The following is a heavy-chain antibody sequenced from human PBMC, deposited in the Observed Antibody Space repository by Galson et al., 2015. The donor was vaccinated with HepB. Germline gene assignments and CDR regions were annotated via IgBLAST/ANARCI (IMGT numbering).Heavy chain of an antibody. CDR1: GFTFSSYA. V-gene: IGHV3-30*04. J-gene: IGHJ3*02. D-gene: IGHD2-15*01. Sequence: SLRLSCAASGFTFSSYAMHWVRQAPGKGLEWVAVISYDGSNKYYADSVKGRFTISRDNSKNTLYLQMNSLRAEDTAVYYCARDPFVCSGGSCYPMGAFDIWGQGTMVTVSS. CDR2: ISYDGSNK. CDR3: ARDPFVCSGGSCYPMGAFDI.